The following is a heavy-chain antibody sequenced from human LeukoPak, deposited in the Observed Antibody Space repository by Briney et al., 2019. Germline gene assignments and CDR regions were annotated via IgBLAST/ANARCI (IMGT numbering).Heavy chain of an antibody. CDR3: AKSPHGIDDIVVVVAATPLFDY. CDR1: GFTFSNYG. D-gene: IGHD2-15*01. V-gene: IGHV3-30*18. Sequence: PGRSLRLSCAASGFTFSNYGMQWVRQAPGKGLEWVAVISFDGNDKHYADSVKGRFTTSRDNSKNTLYLQMNSLRAEDTAVYYCAKSPHGIDDIVVVVAATPLFDYWGQGTLVTVSS. CDR2: ISFDGNDK. J-gene: IGHJ4*02.